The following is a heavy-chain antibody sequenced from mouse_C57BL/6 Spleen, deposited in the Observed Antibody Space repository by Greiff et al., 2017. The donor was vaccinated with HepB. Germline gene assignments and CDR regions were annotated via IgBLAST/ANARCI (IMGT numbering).Heavy chain of an antibody. CDR2: IWSGGST. D-gene: IGHD2-4*01. CDR3: ARTDYALYYAMDY. CDR1: GFSFTSYG. J-gene: IGHJ4*01. V-gene: IGHV2-2*01. Sequence: VKLMESGPGLVQPSQSLSITCTVSGFSFTSYGVHWVRQSPGKGLEWLGVIWSGGSTDYNAAFISRLSISKDNSKSQVFFKMNSLQADDTAIYYCARTDYALYYAMDYWGQGTSVTVSS.